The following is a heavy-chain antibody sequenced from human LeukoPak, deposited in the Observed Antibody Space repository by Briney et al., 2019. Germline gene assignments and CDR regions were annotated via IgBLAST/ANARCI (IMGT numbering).Heavy chain of an antibody. V-gene: IGHV3-73*01. D-gene: IGHD5-18*01. J-gene: IGHJ6*03. CDR3: TREKEAYNFGLAYYYYYTDV. CDR1: GSTFSGSA. CDR2: IGSGAKSYAT. Sequence: GGSLRLSCAASGSTFSGSAMHWVRQAPGKGLEWVGQIGSGAKSYATAYAASVKGRFTISRDDSKNTAYLQMNSLQTEDTAVYYCTREKEAYNFGLAYYYYYTDVWGKGTTVTVSS.